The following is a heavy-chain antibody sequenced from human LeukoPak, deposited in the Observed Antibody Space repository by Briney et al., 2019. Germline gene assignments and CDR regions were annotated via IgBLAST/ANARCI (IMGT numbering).Heavy chain of an antibody. J-gene: IGHJ4*02. CDR1: GFTFSNYG. CDR2: ISGSGVTT. V-gene: IGHV3-23*01. D-gene: IGHD1-14*01. CDR3: AREGPNRGFDY. Sequence: GGSLRLSCAASGFTFSNYGMSWVRQAPGKGLEWVSAISGSGVTTYYADSVKGRFTISRDNAKNSLYLQMNSLRAEDTAVYYCAREGPNRGFDYWGQGTLVTVSS.